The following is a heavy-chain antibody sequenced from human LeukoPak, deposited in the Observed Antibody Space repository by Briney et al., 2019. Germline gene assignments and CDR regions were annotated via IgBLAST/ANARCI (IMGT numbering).Heavy chain of an antibody. D-gene: IGHD6-19*01. CDR2: IYHSGNT. V-gene: IGHV4-4*02. CDR3: ARRGSGWYGAVDY. J-gene: IGHJ4*02. Sequence: SETLSLTCAVSSGSISSSNWWSWVRQPPGKGLEWIGEIYHSGNTNYNPSLKSRVTISVDKSKNQFSLKLSSVTAADTAVYYCARRGSGWYGAVDYWGQGTLVTVSS. CDR1: SGSISSSNW.